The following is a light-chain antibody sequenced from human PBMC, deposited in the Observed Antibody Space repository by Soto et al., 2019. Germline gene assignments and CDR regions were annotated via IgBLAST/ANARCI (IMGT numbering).Light chain of an antibody. CDR3: QTYHSAPYT. CDR2: GAS. V-gene: IGKV1-27*01. Sequence: DIQMTQSPSSLSASVGERVTLTCRASQSIHNFLAWYQQKAGKVPNLLIYGASNLQSGVPSRFSGSGSGTDFTLPISSLQPEDVATYYCQTYHSAPYTFRQWTKREIK. J-gene: IGKJ2*01. CDR1: QSIHNF.